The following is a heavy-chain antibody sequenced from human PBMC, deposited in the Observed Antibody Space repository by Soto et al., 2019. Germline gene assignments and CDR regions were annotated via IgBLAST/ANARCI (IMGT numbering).Heavy chain of an antibody. J-gene: IGHJ6*02. D-gene: IGHD6-6*01. CDR1: GGTFSSYA. CDR2: IIPIFGTA. Sequence: SVKVSCTASGGTFSSYAISWVRQAPGQGLEWMGGIIPIFGTANYAQKFQGRVTITADESTSTAYMELSSLRSEDTAVYYCSSSIAARPGYYGMDVWGQGTTVTVS. V-gene: IGHV1-69*13. CDR3: SSSIAARPGYYGMDV.